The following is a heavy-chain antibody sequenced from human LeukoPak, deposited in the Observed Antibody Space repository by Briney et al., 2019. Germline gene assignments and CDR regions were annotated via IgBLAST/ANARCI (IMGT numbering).Heavy chain of an antibody. CDR3: ARGPQLAAAAIDAFDI. D-gene: IGHD6-13*01. V-gene: IGHV1-69*05. Sequence: AVKVFWKASGGNFSSYAISWVGQAPGQGLEWMGGIIPIFGTAHYEQRFQGRVTTPTDEPTRTAYMELRSLRSEDTAVYYCARGPQLAAAAIDAFDIWGQGTMVTVSS. CDR1: GGNFSSYA. CDR2: IIPIFGTA. J-gene: IGHJ3*02.